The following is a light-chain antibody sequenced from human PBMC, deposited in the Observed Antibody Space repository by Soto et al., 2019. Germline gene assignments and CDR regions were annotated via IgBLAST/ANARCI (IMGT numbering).Light chain of an antibody. Sequence: DIQMTQTPSSLSASVGDRVTITCGASQGISTYLNWYQQKPGKAPKLLIYAASSLQSGVPSRFSGSESETDFTLTIISLQPEDFANYSCQQSYITTWTFGQGTNVDI. CDR3: QQSYITTWT. CDR2: AAS. CDR1: QGISTY. J-gene: IGKJ1*01. V-gene: IGKV1-39*01.